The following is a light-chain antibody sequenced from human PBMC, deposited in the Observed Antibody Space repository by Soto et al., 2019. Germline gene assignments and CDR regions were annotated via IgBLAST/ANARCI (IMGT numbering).Light chain of an antibody. CDR3: QQYLDWPLT. V-gene: IGKV3-15*01. Sequence: EIVMTQSPVTLSVSPGERVTLSCRASQSLAPNLAWYQQKPGQTPRLVIYGISARASGIPGRFRGSGFGTDFAHIIGSRQPEDSAVYYCQQYLDWPLTFGGVTKVEI. CDR1: QSLAPN. CDR2: GIS. J-gene: IGKJ4*01.